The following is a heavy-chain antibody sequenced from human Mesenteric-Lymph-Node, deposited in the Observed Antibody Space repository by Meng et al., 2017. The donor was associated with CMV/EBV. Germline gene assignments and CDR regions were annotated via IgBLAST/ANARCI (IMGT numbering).Heavy chain of an antibody. V-gene: IGHV1-2*06. CDR3: ARSPFLRTWFDP. CDR2: INPDSGGT. J-gene: IGHJ5*02. Sequence: CKASGYTFTCYYMHWVRQAPGQGLEWMGRINPDSGGTNYAQKFQDRVTMTRDTSISTAYMELNRLKSDDTAVYYCARSPFLRTWFDPWGQGTLVTVSS. CDR1: GYTFTCYY. D-gene: IGHD2/OR15-2a*01.